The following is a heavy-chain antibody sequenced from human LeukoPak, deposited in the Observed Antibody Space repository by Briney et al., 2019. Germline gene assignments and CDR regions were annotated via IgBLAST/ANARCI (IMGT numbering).Heavy chain of an antibody. D-gene: IGHD3-10*01. Sequence: PSETLSLTCAVYGGSFSGYYWSWIRQPPGKGLEWIGEINHSGSTNYNPSLKSRVTISVDTSKNQFSLKLSSVTAADTAVYYCARGARYYGSGRRRVYYFDYWGQGTLVTVSS. V-gene: IGHV4-34*01. CDR3: ARGARYYGSGRRRVYYFDY. J-gene: IGHJ4*02. CDR2: INHSGST. CDR1: GGSFSGYY.